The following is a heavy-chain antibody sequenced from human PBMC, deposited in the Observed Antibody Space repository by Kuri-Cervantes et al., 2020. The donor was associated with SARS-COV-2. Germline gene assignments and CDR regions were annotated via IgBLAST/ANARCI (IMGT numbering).Heavy chain of an antibody. CDR1: GDSVSSNSAA. D-gene: IGHD3-16*01. CDR2: TYYGSKWYN. CDR3: AKYGGTWPGYYFDS. V-gene: IGHV6-1*01. Sequence: SETLSLTCAISGDSVSSNSAAWNWIRQSPSRGLEWLGRTYYGSKWYNDYAVSVKSRITINPDTSKNQFSLQLNSVTPEDTAVYYCAKYGGTWPGYYFDSWGQGTLVTVSS. J-gene: IGHJ4*02.